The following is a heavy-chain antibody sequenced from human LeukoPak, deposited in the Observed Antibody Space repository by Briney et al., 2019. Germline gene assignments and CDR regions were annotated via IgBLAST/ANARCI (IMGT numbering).Heavy chain of an antibody. CDR1: GYTLTSYD. J-gene: IGHJ6*03. Sequence: ASVKVSCKASGYTLTSYDINWVRQATGQGLEWMGWMNPNSGNTGYAQKFQGRVTITRNTSISTAYMELSSLRSEDTAVYYCARGRAAPSYYYYYYMDVWGKGTTVTVSS. V-gene: IGHV1-8*03. D-gene: IGHD6-6*01. CDR3: ARGRAAPSYYYYYYMDV. CDR2: MNPNSGNT.